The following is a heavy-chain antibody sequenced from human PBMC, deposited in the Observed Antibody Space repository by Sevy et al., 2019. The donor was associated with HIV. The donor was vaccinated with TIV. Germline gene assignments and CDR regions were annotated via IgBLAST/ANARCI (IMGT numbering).Heavy chain of an antibody. D-gene: IGHD6-6*01. V-gene: IGHV3-48*03. CDR2: ISGSGSTI. J-gene: IGHJ4*02. CDR1: GFTFSSYE. CDR3: ARGPPPSYSSSHYFDY. Sequence: GGSLRLSCAASGFTFSSYEMNWVRQAPGKGLEWVSYISGSGSTIYYADSVKGRFTSSRDNAKNSLYLQMNSLRAEDTAVYSCARGPPPSYSSSHYFDYWGQGTLVTVSS.